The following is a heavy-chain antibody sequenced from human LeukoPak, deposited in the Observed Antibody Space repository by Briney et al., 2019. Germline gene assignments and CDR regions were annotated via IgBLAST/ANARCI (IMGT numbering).Heavy chain of an antibody. CDR2: TYYRGTT. Sequence: SETLSLTCTVSGASISSTSYYWGWIRQPPVRGLEWIGSTYYRGTTYYNPSLKSRVTISVDTSKNQFSLKLSSVTAADTAVYYCARVAADLAARPYYYYMGVWGKGTTITVSS. V-gene: IGHV4-39*07. CDR1: GASISSTSYY. CDR3: ARVAADLAARPYYYYMGV. D-gene: IGHD6-6*01. J-gene: IGHJ6*03.